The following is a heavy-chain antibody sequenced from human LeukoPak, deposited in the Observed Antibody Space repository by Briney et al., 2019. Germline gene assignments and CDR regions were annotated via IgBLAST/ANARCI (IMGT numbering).Heavy chain of an antibody. CDR2: IYTSGST. D-gene: IGHD2-2*02. Sequence: SETLSLTCTVSGGSISSGTYFWSWIRQPAGKGLEWIGRIYTSGSTNYNPSLKSRVTMSEDTSRNQFSLRLSSVTAADTAVYYCASEVPASIDYFQHWGQGTLVTVSS. J-gene: IGHJ1*01. CDR1: GGSISSGTYF. CDR3: ASEVPASIDYFQH. V-gene: IGHV4-61*02.